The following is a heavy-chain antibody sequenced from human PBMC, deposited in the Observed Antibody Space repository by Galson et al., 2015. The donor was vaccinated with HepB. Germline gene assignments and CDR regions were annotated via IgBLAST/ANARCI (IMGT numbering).Heavy chain of an antibody. CDR2: TYYRSKWYN. CDR3: TRQRGGFDY. J-gene: IGHJ4*02. D-gene: IGHD3-16*01. Sequence: WIRQSPSRGLEWLGRTYYRSKWYNDYALSVKSRITINSDTSKNQFSLQLNSVTPDDTAVYYCTRQRGGFDYWGQGNLVTVSS. V-gene: IGHV6-1*01.